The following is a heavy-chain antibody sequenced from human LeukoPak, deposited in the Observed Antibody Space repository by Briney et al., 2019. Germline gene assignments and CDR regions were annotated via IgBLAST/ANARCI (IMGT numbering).Heavy chain of an antibody. Sequence: SETLSLTCTVSGGSISSYYWSWIRQPPGKGLEWIGYIYYSGSTNYNPSLKSRVTISVDTSKNQFSLKLSSVTAADTAVYYCARAFYCSSTSCYGEYFGYWGQGTLVTVSS. D-gene: IGHD2-2*01. V-gene: IGHV4-59*01. J-gene: IGHJ4*02. CDR2: IYYSGST. CDR3: ARAFYCSSTSCYGEYFGY. CDR1: GGSISSYY.